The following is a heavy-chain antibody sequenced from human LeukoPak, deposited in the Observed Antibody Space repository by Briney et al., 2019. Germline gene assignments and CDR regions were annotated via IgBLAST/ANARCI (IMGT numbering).Heavy chain of an antibody. Sequence: SETLSLTCTVSGGSISSYYWSWIRQPPGKGLEWIGYIYYSGSTNYNPSLKSRVTISVDTSKNQFSLKLSSVTAADTAVYYCARLRVRYFDWALKDYYYGMDVWGQGTTVAVSS. CDR2: IYYSGST. CDR3: ARLRVRYFDWALKDYYYGMDV. J-gene: IGHJ6*02. CDR1: GGSISSYY. D-gene: IGHD3-9*01. V-gene: IGHV4-59*01.